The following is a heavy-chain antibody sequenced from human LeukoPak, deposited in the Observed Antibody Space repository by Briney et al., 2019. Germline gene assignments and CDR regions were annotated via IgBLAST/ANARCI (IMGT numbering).Heavy chain of an antibody. D-gene: IGHD6-19*01. J-gene: IGHJ4*02. CDR2: IWYDGSNK. Sequence: GGSLRLSCAASGFTSSSYGMHWVRQAPGKGLEWVAVIWYDGSNKYYADSVKGRFTISRDNSKNTLYLQMNSLRAEDTAVYYCAKVVDSSGWYYFDYWGQGTLVTVSS. V-gene: IGHV3-33*06. CDR3: AKVVDSSGWYYFDY. CDR1: GFTSSSYG.